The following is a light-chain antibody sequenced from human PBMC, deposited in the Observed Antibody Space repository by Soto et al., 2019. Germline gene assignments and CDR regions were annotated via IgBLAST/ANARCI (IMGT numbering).Light chain of an antibody. CDR2: AAS. CDR1: QGISTW. Sequence: DIQMTQFPSSLSASVGDRVNITCRASQGISTWLAWYQQKPERAPKSLIYAASRVQSGVPPRFSGSGSETDFTLTIRSLQPEDFATYYCQQYNRYPRPFGQGTKVEIK. J-gene: IGKJ1*01. V-gene: IGKV1D-16*01. CDR3: QQYNRYPRP.